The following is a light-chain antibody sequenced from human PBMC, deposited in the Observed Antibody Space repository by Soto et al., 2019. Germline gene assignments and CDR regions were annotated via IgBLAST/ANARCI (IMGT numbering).Light chain of an antibody. CDR1: SSDVGGYNY. J-gene: IGLJ1*01. V-gene: IGLV2-8*01. CDR2: EVS. CDR3: SSYAGTHIV. Sequence: QSVLTQPPSASGSPGQSVTISCTGTSSDVGGYNYVSWYQQHPGRAPKLMIYEVSKRPSGVPDRFSGSKSGNTASLTVSGLQAEDEADYYCSSYAGTHIVFRIGTKVTVL.